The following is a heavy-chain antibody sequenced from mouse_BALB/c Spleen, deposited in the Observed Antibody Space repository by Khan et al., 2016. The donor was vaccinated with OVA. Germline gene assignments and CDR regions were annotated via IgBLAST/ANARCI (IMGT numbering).Heavy chain of an antibody. Sequence: VQLKESGPGLVKPSQSLSLTCSVTGYSITSGYYWNWIRQFPGNKLEWMGYIRYDGSNNYNPSLKNRTSITRDTSTNQFFLKLNSVTTEDTATYDWARGGSSGPAWFAYWGQGTLVTVSA. CDR3: ARGGSSGPAWFAY. J-gene: IGHJ3*01. CDR2: IRYDGSN. CDR1: GYSITSGYY. V-gene: IGHV3-6*02. D-gene: IGHD3-1*01.